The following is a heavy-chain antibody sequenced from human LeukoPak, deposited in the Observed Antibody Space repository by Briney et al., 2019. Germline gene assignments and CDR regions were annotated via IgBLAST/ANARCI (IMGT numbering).Heavy chain of an antibody. D-gene: IGHD4-23*01. CDR1: GGTFSSYG. V-gene: IGHV1-69*13. CDR3: ARGWLAETTVVTPYNY. Sequence: SVKVSCKASGGTFSSYGISWVRQAPGQGLEWMGGIIPIFGTANYAQKFQGRVTITAVDSMNTAYMELSSLRSDDTAVYYCARGWLAETTVVTPYNYWGQGTLVTVSS. CDR2: IIPIFGTA. J-gene: IGHJ4*02.